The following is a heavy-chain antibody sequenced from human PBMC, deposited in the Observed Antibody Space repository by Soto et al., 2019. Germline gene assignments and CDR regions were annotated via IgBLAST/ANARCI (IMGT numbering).Heavy chain of an antibody. J-gene: IGHJ4*02. CDR3: ARGLHFDY. CDR2: INPNSGDT. Sequence: QVQLVQSGAEVKKPGASVKVSCKASGYTFTGYYMHWVRQAPGQGLEWMGWINPNSGDTNYAQKFQGRVTMTRDTSISTAYMELSRLRADDTAVYYCARGLHFDYWGQGTLVTVSS. CDR1: GYTFTGYY. V-gene: IGHV1-2*02.